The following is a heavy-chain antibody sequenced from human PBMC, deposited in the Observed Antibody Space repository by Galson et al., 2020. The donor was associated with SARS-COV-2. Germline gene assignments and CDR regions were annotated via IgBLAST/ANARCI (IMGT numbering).Heavy chain of an antibody. Sequence: GGSLRLSCAASGFTFSSYSMNWVRQAPGKGLEWVSSISSSSSYIYYADSVTGRFTISRDNAKNSLYLQMNSLRAEDTAVYYCARGAPWGYAVGYYYYYGMDVWGQGTTVTVSS. D-gene: IGHD1-26*01. J-gene: IGHJ6*02. CDR1: GFTFSSYS. CDR2: ISSSSSYI. CDR3: ARGAPWGYAVGYYYYYGMDV. V-gene: IGHV3-21*01.